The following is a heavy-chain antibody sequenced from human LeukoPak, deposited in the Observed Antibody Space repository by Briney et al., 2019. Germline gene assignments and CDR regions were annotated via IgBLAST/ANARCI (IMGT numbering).Heavy chain of an antibody. CDR1: GYSFTSYW. J-gene: IGHJ3*02. CDR2: IYPGDSDT. CDR3: AGNHHGDYDAFDI. D-gene: IGHD4-17*01. Sequence: GEALKISCKGSGYSFTSYWIGWVRQMPGKGLEWMGIIYPGDSDTRYSTSFQGQVTISADNSISTAYLQWSSLKASDTAMYYWAGNHHGDYDAFDIWGQGTMVTVSS. V-gene: IGHV5-51*01.